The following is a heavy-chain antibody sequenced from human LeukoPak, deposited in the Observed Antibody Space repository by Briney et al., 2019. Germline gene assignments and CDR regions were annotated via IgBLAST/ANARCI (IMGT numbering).Heavy chain of an antibody. V-gene: IGHV3-23*01. D-gene: IGHD2-15*01. Sequence: PGGSLRLSCAASGFTFSSYAMSWVRQAPGKGLEWVSAISGSGGSTYYADSVKGRFTISRDNSKNTLYLQMNSLRAEDTAVYYCAKDPRRSGSKPSPFDYWGQGTLVTVSS. CDR1: GFTFSSYA. CDR3: AKDPRRSGSKPSPFDY. CDR2: ISGSGGST. J-gene: IGHJ4*02.